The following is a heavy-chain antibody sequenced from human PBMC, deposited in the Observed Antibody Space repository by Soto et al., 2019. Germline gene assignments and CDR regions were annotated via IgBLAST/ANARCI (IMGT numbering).Heavy chain of an antibody. CDR1: GGSISSSTHY. CDR2: VYYNGNM. J-gene: IGHJ4*02. V-gene: IGHV4-39*01. Sequence: SEILSLTCTVSGGSISSSTHYWGWIRQPPGKGLEWIGSVYYNGNMYYNPSLKSRVTMSVDTSKNQFSLDLRSVTAADTAVYYCARRKGYDSTTYYFDYWGQGKLVTVSS. CDR3: ARRKGYDSTTYYFDY. D-gene: IGHD3-22*01.